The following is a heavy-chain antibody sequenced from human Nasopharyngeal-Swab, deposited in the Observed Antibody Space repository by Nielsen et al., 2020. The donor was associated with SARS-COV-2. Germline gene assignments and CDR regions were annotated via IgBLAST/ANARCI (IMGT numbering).Heavy chain of an antibody. J-gene: IGHJ3*02. CDR3: ARHIESVAVGRAFDI. Sequence: SETLSLTCTVSGGSISSNNYYWGWNRQPPGKGLEWTGSIYYSGNTYYNPSLKSRVTISADTSKNQFSLKLSSVTAADTAVYYCARHIESVAVGRAFDIWGQGTMVTVSS. D-gene: IGHD6-19*01. V-gene: IGHV4-39*01. CDR1: GGSISSNNYY. CDR2: IYYSGNT.